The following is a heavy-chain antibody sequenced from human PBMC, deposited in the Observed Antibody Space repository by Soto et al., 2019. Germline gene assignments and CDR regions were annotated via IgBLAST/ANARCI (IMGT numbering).Heavy chain of an antibody. CDR3: ARELPQRQGRNMDV. Sequence: PSATLSLTCTVTGGSMPSGDQYWTWIRHRPGEVLEWFGYINHRGSLYYNPSLKSRVSMSVDTSKNQFSLNLSSVTAADTAVYYCARELPQRQGRNMDVWGQGTTVT. D-gene: IGHD1-1*01. CDR2: INHRGSL. V-gene: IGHV4-31*03. CDR1: GGSMPSGDQY. J-gene: IGHJ6*02.